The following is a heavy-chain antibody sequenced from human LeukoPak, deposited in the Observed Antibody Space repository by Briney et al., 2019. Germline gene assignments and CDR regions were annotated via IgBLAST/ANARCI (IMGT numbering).Heavy chain of an antibody. Sequence: PSETLSLTCTVSGGSISSYYWSWIRQPPGKGLEWIGYIYYSGSTNYNPSLKSRVTISVDTSKNQFSLKLSSVTAADTAVYYCARDPGEEVGGFDYWGQGTLVTVSS. V-gene: IGHV4-59*01. J-gene: IGHJ4*02. CDR2: IYYSGST. CDR1: GGSISSYY. D-gene: IGHD1-26*01. CDR3: ARDPGEEVGGFDY.